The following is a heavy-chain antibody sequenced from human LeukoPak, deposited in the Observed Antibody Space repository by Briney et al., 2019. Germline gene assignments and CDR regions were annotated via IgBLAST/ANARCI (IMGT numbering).Heavy chain of an antibody. CDR2: INPSGGST. V-gene: IGHV1-46*01. CDR3: ARTFYDTLDSDAFDF. CDR1: GYTFTTYY. J-gene: IGHJ3*01. D-gene: IGHD2/OR15-2a*01. Sequence: ASVKVSCKASGYTFTTYYMHWVRQAPGQGFEWMGIINPSGGSTNYAQKFQGRVTMTRDTSTSTVYMELSSLRSDDTAVYYCARTFYDTLDSDAFDFWGQGTMVIVSS.